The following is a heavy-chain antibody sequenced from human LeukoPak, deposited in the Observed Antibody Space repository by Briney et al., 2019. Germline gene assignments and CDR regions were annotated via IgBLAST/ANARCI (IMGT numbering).Heavy chain of an antibody. V-gene: IGHV4-30-4*01. CDR3: ARDLLDEGNHLDY. D-gene: IGHD4-23*01. Sequence: SETLSLTCTVSGGSISSGDYYWSWIRQPPGKGLEWIGYIYYSGSTYYNPSLKSRVTISVDTSKNQFSLKLSSVTAADTAVYYCARDLLDEGNHLDYWGQGTLVTVSS. CDR1: GGSISSGDYY. J-gene: IGHJ4*02. CDR2: IYYSGST.